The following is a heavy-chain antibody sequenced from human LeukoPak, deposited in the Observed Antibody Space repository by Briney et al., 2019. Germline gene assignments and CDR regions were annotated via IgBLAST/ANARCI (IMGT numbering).Heavy chain of an antibody. J-gene: IGHJ4*02. CDR3: TRRGWFGELFPANF. CDR2: ISWNSGSI. D-gene: IGHD3-10*01. CDR1: GFTFDDYA. V-gene: IGHV3-9*01. Sequence: GGSLRLSCAASGFTFDDYAMHWVRQGPGKGLEWVSGISWNSGSIGYADSVKGRFTISRDNAKNSLYLQMNSLRVEDTAMYYCTRRGWFGELFPANFWGQGTLVTVSS.